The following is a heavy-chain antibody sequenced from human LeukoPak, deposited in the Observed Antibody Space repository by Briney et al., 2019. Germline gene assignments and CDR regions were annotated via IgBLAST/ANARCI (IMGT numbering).Heavy chain of an antibody. D-gene: IGHD2/OR15-2a*01. CDR1: GGSISNSGYY. V-gene: IGHV4-31*03. J-gene: IGHJ4*02. CDR3: ATSGDFGSLAY. CDR2: ISYSGST. Sequence: SETLSLTCTVSGGSISNSGYYWTWIRQHPGKGLEWIGYISYSGSTYYNPSLNSRITISSDTSKNQFSLNLNSVTAADTAVYYCATSGDFGSLAYWGQGTLVTVSS.